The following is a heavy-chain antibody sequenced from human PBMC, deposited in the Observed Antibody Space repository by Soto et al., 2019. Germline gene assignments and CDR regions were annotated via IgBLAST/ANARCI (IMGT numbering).Heavy chain of an antibody. D-gene: IGHD2-15*01. CDR1: GFTFDDYA. Sequence: EVQLVESGGAMVQPGRSLRLSCVASGFTFDDYAMHWVRQVPGKGLEWVSGISWNSGIKGYADSVKGRFTISRDNAKNSLYLEMKSLRPEDTALYYCAKDNGYCSGGTCFWQIDYWGQGTLVTVSS. J-gene: IGHJ4*02. CDR3: AKDNGYCSGGTCFWQIDY. V-gene: IGHV3-9*01. CDR2: ISWNSGIK.